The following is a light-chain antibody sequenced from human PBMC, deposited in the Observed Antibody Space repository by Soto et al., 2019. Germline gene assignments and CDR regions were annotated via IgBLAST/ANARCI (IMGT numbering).Light chain of an antibody. CDR3: QQANSFPIT. V-gene: IGKV1-39*01. CDR2: AAS. CDR1: QSISSY. J-gene: IGKJ5*01. Sequence: DIQMTQSPSSLSSSLGDRVTITCRASQSISSYLNWYQQKPGKAPKLLIYAASSLQRGVPSRFSGSGSGTDFTLTISSLKTEDFATYFCQQANSFPITFGQGTRLEIK.